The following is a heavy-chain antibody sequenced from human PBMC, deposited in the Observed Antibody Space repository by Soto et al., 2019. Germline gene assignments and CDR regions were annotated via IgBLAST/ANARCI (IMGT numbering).Heavy chain of an antibody. V-gene: IGHV1-69*13. CDR3: ARDYYDILTGKYYSYYGMEV. CDR2: IIPIFGTA. CDR1: GGTFSSYA. J-gene: IGHJ6*01. D-gene: IGHD3-9*01. Sequence: PVKVSCKASGGTFSSYAISWVRQAPGQGLEWMGGIIPIFGTANYAQKFQGRVTITADESTSTAYMELSSLRSEDTAVYYCARDYYDILTGKYYSYYGMEVWGQGTTVTGS.